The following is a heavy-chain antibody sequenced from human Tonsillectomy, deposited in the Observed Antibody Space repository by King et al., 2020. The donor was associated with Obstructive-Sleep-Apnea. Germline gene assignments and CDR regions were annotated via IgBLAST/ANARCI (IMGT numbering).Heavy chain of an antibody. CDR1: GFTFSSYA. J-gene: IGHJ4*02. Sequence: VQLVESGGGVVQPGRSLRLSCAASGFTFSSYAMHWVRQAPGKGLEWVAVISYDGSNKYYADSVKGRFTISRDNSKNTLYLQMNSLRAEDTAVYYCARDRYPITMIPYYFDYWGQGTLVTVSS. CDR3: ARDRYPITMIPYYFDY. CDR2: ISYDGSNK. V-gene: IGHV3-30*04. D-gene: IGHD3-22*01.